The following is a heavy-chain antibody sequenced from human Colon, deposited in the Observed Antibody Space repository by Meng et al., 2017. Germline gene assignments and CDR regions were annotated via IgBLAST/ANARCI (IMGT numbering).Heavy chain of an antibody. CDR2: IYYSGST. J-gene: IGHJ5*02. D-gene: IGHD2-2*01. CDR3: TRAPLPAGRGLKNWFEP. V-gene: IGHV4-31*03. Sequence: QLQLQESGPGLVKPSETLSLTCTVSGGSISSGGYYWSWIRQHPGKGLEWSGYIYYSGSTYYNPSLKSRVTISVDTSKNQFSLQLTSVTAADTAMYYCTRAPLPAGRGLKNWFEPWGQGTLVTVSS. CDR1: GGSISSGGYY.